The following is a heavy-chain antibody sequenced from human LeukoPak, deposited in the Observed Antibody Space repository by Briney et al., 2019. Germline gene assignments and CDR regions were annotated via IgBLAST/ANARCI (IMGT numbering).Heavy chain of an antibody. J-gene: IGHJ4*02. Sequence: PGGSLRLSCAASGFTFSNFWMTWVRQAPGRGAEWWATIRQDGGDKLYVGSVRGRFTISRDNAKNSLYLQMNSLRAEDTAVYYCARYFDNTAHSWRRFDYWGQGDLVTVSS. D-gene: IGHD2-21*02. V-gene: IGHV3-7*01. CDR3: ARYFDNTAHSWRRFDY. CDR2: IRQDGGDK. CDR1: GFTFSNFW.